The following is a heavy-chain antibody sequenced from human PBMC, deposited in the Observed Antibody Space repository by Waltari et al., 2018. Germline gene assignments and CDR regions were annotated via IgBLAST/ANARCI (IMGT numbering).Heavy chain of an antibody. CDR3: SRRLDA. CDR2: IKEDGSEK. V-gene: IGHV3-7*01. CDR1: GFTFSSPW. Sequence: EVQLVESGGGLVQPGGSLRLSWAASGFTFSSPWMDWVRQAPGRGLEWVANIKEDGSEKYYVDSVKGRFIISRDNAKNSLYLQMTSLRVEDTAVYYCSRRLDAWGQGTTVTVSS. J-gene: IGHJ6*02.